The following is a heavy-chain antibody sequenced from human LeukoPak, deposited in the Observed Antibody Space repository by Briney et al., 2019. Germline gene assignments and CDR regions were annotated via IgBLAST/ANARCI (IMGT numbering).Heavy chain of an antibody. CDR2: ISGSGGST. J-gene: IGHJ4*02. CDR1: GFTFSSYA. Sequence: GGSLRLSCAAPGFTFSSYAMSWVRQAPGKGLEWVSAISGSGGSTYYADSVKGRFTISRDNSKNTLYLQMNSLRAEDTAVYYCAKDGFGSSWPYYFDYWGQGTLVTVSS. D-gene: IGHD6-13*01. CDR3: AKDGFGSSWPYYFDY. V-gene: IGHV3-23*01.